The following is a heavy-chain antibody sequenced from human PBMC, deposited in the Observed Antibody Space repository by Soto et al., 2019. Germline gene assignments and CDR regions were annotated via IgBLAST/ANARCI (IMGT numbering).Heavy chain of an antibody. J-gene: IGHJ4*02. D-gene: IGHD3-3*01. V-gene: IGHV4-59*01. Sequence: SETLSLTCIVSGDSISSYYWSWIRQPPGKRLEWIGYIYYSGSTNYNPSLKSRVAISVDTSKNQFSLRLSSVTAADTAVYYCARSYYDFWSGYPFDYWGQGTLVTVSS. CDR2: IYYSGST. CDR1: GDSISSYY. CDR3: ARSYYDFWSGYPFDY.